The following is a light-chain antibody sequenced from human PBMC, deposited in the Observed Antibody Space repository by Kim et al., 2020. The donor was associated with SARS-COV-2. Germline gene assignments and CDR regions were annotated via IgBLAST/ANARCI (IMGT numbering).Light chain of an antibody. V-gene: IGKV2-28*01. CDR2: LGS. CDR3: MQALQTPLYT. J-gene: IGKJ2*01. Sequence: PASSSCRSSQSLLHSSGYHYLDLYLQKPGRPPQLLNYLGSTRASGVPDRFSGSGSGTYFTLKIKKVEAEDVGVYYCMQALQTPLYTFGQGTKLEI. CDR1: QSLLHSSGYHY.